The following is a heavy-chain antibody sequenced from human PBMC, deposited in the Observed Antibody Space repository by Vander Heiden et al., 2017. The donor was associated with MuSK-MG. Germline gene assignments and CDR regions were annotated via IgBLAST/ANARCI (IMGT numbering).Heavy chain of an antibody. J-gene: IGHJ4*02. CDR3: ARAPKLLWFGELPAHFDY. Sequence: EVQLVESGGGLVQPGGSLRLSCAASGLTFSSYWMRWVRQGPGKGLEWVANIKQDGSEKYYVDSVKGRFTISRDNAKNSLYLQMNSLRAEDTAVYYCARAPKLLWFGELPAHFDYWGQGTLVTVSS. V-gene: IGHV3-7*03. CDR1: GLTFSSYW. D-gene: IGHD3-10*01. CDR2: IKQDGSEK.